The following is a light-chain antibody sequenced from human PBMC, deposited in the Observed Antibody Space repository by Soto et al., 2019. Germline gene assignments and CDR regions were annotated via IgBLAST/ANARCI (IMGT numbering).Light chain of an antibody. CDR2: GAS. CDR1: QSVSANY. Sequence: EVVLTQSPATLPLSPGVRATLSCRANQSVSANYLAWYQQKPGQAPRLLIYGASSRATAIPDRFSGSGSGTDFTLTISRLEPEDFAVFYCHQYGSSPCTFGPGTKVDIK. CDR3: HQYGSSPCT. J-gene: IGKJ3*01. V-gene: IGKV3-20*01.